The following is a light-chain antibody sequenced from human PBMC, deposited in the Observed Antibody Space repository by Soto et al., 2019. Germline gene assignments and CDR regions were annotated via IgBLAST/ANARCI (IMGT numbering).Light chain of an antibody. CDR3: QQYNSYSTT. CDR2: DAS. Sequence: DIQMTQSPSTLSASVGDRVTITCRASQSISSWLAWYQQKPGKAPKLLIYDASSLESGVPSRFSGSGSGTEFTLTISRLQPDDCATYYCQQYNSYSTTFGQGTKVEIK. CDR1: QSISSW. J-gene: IGKJ1*01. V-gene: IGKV1-5*01.